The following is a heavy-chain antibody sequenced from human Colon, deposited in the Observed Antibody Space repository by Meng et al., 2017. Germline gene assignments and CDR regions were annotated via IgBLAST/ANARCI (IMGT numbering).Heavy chain of an antibody. CDR1: GASVRSPDHQ. CDR2: ARIDYANT. D-gene: IGHD3-16*01. J-gene: IGHJ4*02. Sequence: GRWPEAAPGLGRPSETLSLICAVSGASVRSPDHQWGWVRQPPGKGLEWIGYARIDYANTNYNPSLKSRVNVSLDTSKNQFSLNVRSVTAADTAVYYCARDYWGSLDFWGQGILVTSPQ. CDR3: ARDYWGSLDF. V-gene: IGHV4-61*08.